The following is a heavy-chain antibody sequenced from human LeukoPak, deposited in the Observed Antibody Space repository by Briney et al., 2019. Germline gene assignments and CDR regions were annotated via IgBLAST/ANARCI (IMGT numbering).Heavy chain of an antibody. Sequence: SETLSLTCTVSGGSVSSGSYYWTWIRQPPGKGLEWIGYIYYSGSTNYNPSLKSRVTISVDTSKNQFSLKLSSVTAAGTAVYYCARSLTGLDYWGQGALVTVSS. J-gene: IGHJ4*02. D-gene: IGHD3-9*01. V-gene: IGHV4-61*01. CDR3: ARSLTGLDY. CDR1: GGSVSSGSYY. CDR2: IYYSGST.